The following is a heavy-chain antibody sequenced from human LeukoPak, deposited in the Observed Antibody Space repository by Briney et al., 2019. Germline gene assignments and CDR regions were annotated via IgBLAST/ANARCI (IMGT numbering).Heavy chain of an antibody. V-gene: IGHV1-8*01. Sequence: ASVKVSCKASGYTFTSYDISWVRQATGQGLEWMGWMNPNSGNTGYAQKFQGRVTMTRNTSISTAYMELSSLRSEDTAVYYCARDLVVPAAIVTEYYYYGMDVWGQGTTVTVSS. D-gene: IGHD2-2*02. CDR3: ARDLVVPAAIVTEYYYYGMDV. J-gene: IGHJ6*02. CDR2: MNPNSGNT. CDR1: GYTFTSYD.